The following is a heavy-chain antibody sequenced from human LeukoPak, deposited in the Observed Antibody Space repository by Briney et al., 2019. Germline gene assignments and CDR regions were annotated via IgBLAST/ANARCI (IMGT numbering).Heavy chain of an antibody. Sequence: SETLSLTCSVSGGSISSSGYYWGWIRQPPGKGLEWIGTMFYNGATKSNPSLSSRVTMSIDTSKNQFSLKLRSVTAADTAVYYCAREARFALPVVGSGDYWGQGTLVTVSS. D-gene: IGHD6-19*01. CDR1: GGSISSSGYY. CDR3: AREARFALPVVGSGDY. CDR2: MFYNGAT. V-gene: IGHV4-39*07. J-gene: IGHJ4*02.